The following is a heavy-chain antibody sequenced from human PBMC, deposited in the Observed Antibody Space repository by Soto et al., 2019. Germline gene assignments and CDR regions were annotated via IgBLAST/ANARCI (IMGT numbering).Heavy chain of an antibody. CDR2: ISAYNGNT. CDR3: ARLKVGSCGVGD. Sequence: SVKLSWRASGYTISRYGSSWVRQAPGKGLEWMGWISAYNGNTNYAQKLQGRVTMTTDTSTSTAYTELRSLRSDDTAVYYCARLKVGSCGVGDWGQGTLGTGPS. D-gene: IGHD2-15*01. V-gene: IGHV1-18*01. J-gene: IGHJ4*02. CDR1: GYTISRYG.